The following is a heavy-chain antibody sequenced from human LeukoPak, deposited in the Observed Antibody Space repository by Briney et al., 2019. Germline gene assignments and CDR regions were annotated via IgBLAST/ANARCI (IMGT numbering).Heavy chain of an antibody. Sequence: GGSLRLSCAASGFTFSSYWMHWVRQAPGKGLVWVSRINSEGSSTSYADSVKGRFTISRDNAKNTVYLQMNSLRAEDTAVYYCTRVQSGTPFDYWGQGTLVTVSS. V-gene: IGHV3-74*01. CDR2: INSEGSST. CDR3: TRVQSGTPFDY. J-gene: IGHJ4*02. D-gene: IGHD1-26*01. CDR1: GFTFSSYW.